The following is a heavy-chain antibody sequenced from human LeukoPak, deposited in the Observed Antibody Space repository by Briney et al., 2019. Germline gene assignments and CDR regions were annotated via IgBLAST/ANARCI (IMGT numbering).Heavy chain of an antibody. CDR3: ARGDGSGSYYHMDV. CDR1: GGPISSYY. Sequence: SETLSLTCTVSGGPISSYYWSWIRQPAGKGLEWIGRIYTSGSTNYNPSLKSRVTMSVDTSKNQFSLKLSSVTAADTAVYYCARGDGSGSYYHMDVWGKGTTVTVSS. V-gene: IGHV4-4*07. J-gene: IGHJ6*03. D-gene: IGHD3-10*01. CDR2: IYTSGST.